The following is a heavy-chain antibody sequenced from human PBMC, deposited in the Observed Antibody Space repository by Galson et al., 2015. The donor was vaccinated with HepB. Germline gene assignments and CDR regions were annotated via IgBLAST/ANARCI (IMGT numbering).Heavy chain of an antibody. J-gene: IGHJ4*02. CDR1: GFTFSNAW. CDR3: TRSWRIAARRILPMVTDY. V-gene: IGHV3-15*01. CDR2: IKSKTDGGTT. Sequence: SLRLSCAASGFTFSNAWMSWVRQAPGKGLEWVGRIKSKTDGGTTDYAAPVKGRFTISRDDSKNTLYLQMNSLKTEDTAVYYCTRSWRIAARRILPMVTDYWGQGTLVTVSS. D-gene: IGHD6-6*01.